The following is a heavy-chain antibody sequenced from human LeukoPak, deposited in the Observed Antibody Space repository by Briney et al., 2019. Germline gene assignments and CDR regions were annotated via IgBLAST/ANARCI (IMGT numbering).Heavy chain of an antibody. D-gene: IGHD1-7*01. CDR2: INHSGST. Sequence: SETLSLTCAVYGGSFSGYYWSWIRQPPGKGLEWIGEINHSGSTNYNPSLKSRVTISVDTSKNQFSLKLSSVTAADTAVYYCARVSPNWNYGLHYYMDVWGKGTTVTVSS. V-gene: IGHV4-34*01. J-gene: IGHJ6*03. CDR3: ARVSPNWNYGLHYYMDV. CDR1: GGSFSGYY.